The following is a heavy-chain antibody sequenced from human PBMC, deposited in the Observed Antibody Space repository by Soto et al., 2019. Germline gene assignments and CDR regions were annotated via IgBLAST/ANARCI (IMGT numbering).Heavy chain of an antibody. J-gene: IGHJ6*02. CDR2: IYYSGST. Sequence: SETLSLTCTVSGGSISSYYWSWIRQPPGKGLEWIGYIYYSGSTNYNPSLKSRVTISVDTSKNQFSLKLSSVTAADTAVYYCAGMSLGYYYYGMDVWGQGTTVTVSS. D-gene: IGHD1-20*01. CDR3: AGMSLGYYYYGMDV. CDR1: GGSISSYY. V-gene: IGHV4-59*01.